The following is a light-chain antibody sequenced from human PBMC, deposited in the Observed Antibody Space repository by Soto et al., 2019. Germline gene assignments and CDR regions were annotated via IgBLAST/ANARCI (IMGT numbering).Light chain of an antibody. CDR3: QQSYSTLFT. CDR2: AAS. J-gene: IGKJ3*01. CDR1: QSISSY. Sequence: DIQMTQSPSSLSASVGDRVTITCRASQSISSYLNWYQQKPGKAPKLLIYAASSLQSGVPSRFSGSGSGTDFTLTISSLQPEDFATYYCQQSYSTLFTFGPRTQVEIK. V-gene: IGKV1-39*01.